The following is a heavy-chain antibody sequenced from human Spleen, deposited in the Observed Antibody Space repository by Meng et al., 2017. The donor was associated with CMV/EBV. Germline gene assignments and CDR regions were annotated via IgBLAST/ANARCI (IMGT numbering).Heavy chain of an antibody. Sequence: SETLSLTCTVSGGSISSYYWGWIRQPPGKGLEWIGYIYYSGSTNYNPSLKSRVTISVDTSKNQFSLKLSSVTAADTAVYYCARHRVTIFGVVIRTYYYYGMDVWGQGTTVTVSS. D-gene: IGHD3-3*01. CDR1: GGSISSYY. J-gene: IGHJ6*02. CDR2: IYYSGST. CDR3: ARHRVTIFGVVIRTYYYYGMDV. V-gene: IGHV4-59*08.